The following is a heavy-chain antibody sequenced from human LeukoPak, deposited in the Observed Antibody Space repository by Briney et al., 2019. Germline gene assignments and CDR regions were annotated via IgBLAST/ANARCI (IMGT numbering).Heavy chain of an antibody. CDR3: AREEEWYASGTYYKGFDS. Sequence: PGGSLRLSCAASGFTFSSYSMNWVRQAPGKGLEWVSSISSSSSYIYYADSVKGRFTISRDNAKNSLYLQMNSQRADDTAVYYCAREEEWYASGTYYKGFDSWGQGTLVTVSS. CDR1: GFTFSSYS. CDR2: ISSSSSYI. V-gene: IGHV3-21*01. J-gene: IGHJ4*02. D-gene: IGHD3-10*01.